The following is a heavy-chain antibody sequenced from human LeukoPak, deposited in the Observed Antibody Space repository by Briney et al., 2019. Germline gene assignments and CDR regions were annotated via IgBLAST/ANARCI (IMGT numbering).Heavy chain of an antibody. J-gene: IGHJ1*01. CDR3: ASYYDFWSGYGDPSGYFQH. D-gene: IGHD3-3*01. V-gene: IGHV4-59*01. CDR1: GGSISSYY. CDR2: IYYSGST. Sequence: SETLSLTCTVSGGSISSYYWSWIRQPPGKGLEWIGYIYYSGSTNYNPSLKSRVTISVDTSKNQFSLKLSSVTAADTAVYYCASYYDFWSGYGDPSGYFQHWGQGTLVTASS.